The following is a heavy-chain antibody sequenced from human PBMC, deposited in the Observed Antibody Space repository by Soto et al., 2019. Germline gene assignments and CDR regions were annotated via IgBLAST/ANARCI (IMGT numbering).Heavy chain of an antibody. CDR1: GFTFSSYG. V-gene: IGHV3-33*08. CDR3: ARLGQSIVVVPAANWGAFDI. D-gene: IGHD2-2*01. J-gene: IGHJ3*02. Sequence: GGSLRLSCAASGFTFSSYGMHWVRQAPGKGLEWVAVIWYDGSNKYYADSVKGRFTISRDNSKNTLYLQMNSLRAEDTAVYYCARLGQSIVVVPAANWGAFDIWGQGTMVTVSS. CDR2: IWYDGSNK.